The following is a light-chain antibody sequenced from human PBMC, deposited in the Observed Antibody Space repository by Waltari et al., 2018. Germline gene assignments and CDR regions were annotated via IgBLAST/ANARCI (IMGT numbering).Light chain of an antibody. J-gene: IGLJ1*01. CDR3: CSFAGSLYV. CDR2: EVS. V-gene: IGLV2-8*01. CDR1: SRDVGAYNL. Sequence: QSALTQPPSASGSPGQSVTISCTGSSRDVGAYNLVSWYQQRPGRAPKLMIYEVSKRPSGVPDRVSGSKAGNTASLTVSGLQAEDEGDYYCCSFAGSLYVFGTATKVTVL.